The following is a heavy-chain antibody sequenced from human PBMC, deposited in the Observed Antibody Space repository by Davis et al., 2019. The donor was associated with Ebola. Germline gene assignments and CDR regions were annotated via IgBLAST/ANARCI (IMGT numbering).Heavy chain of an antibody. V-gene: IGHV3-15*07. J-gene: IGHJ4*02. CDR3: TTEQYYDFWSGYYEDY. Sequence: GESLKISCAASGFTFSSYSMNWVRQAPGKGLEWVGRIKSKTDGGTTDYAAPVKGRFTISRDDSKNTLYLQMNSLKTEDTAVYYCTTEQYYDFWSGYYEDYWGQGTLVTVSS. D-gene: IGHD3-3*01. CDR1: GFTFSSYS. CDR2: IKSKTDGGTT.